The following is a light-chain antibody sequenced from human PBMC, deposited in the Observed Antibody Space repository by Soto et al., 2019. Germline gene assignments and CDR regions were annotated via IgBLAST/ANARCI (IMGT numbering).Light chain of an antibody. Sequence: QSVLTQPPSASGTPGQTVTLSCTGSSANIGGNPVGWYQQLPGRAPKLLIYTKAQRPSGVPDRFSGSKSGTSASLAIGGLQSEDEADYYCAAWDNTLSGPMVFGGGTKLTVL. J-gene: IGLJ2*01. CDR3: AAWDNTLSGPMV. CDR1: SANIGGNP. V-gene: IGLV1-44*01. CDR2: TKA.